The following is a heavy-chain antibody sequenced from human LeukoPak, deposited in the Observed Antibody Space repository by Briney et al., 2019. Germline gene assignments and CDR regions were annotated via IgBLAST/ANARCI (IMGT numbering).Heavy chain of an antibody. Sequence: PGGSLRLSCAASGFTFSSYAMSWVRQAPGKGLEWVSAISGSGGSTYYADSVKGRFTISRDNSKNTLYLQMNSLRAEGTAVYYCAKDRDFWSGYLFRVWGQGTLVTVSS. J-gene: IGHJ4*02. CDR2: ISGSGGST. V-gene: IGHV3-23*01. D-gene: IGHD3-3*01. CDR3: AKDRDFWSGYLFRV. CDR1: GFTFSSYA.